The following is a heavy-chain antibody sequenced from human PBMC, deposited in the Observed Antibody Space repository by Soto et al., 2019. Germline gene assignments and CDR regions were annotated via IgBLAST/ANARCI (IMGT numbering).Heavy chain of an antibody. D-gene: IGHD1-26*01. CDR1: GGSISSSSYY. V-gene: IGHV4-39*01. CDR3: ARHGPGGSYSDY. J-gene: IGHJ4*02. CDR2: IYFSGST. Sequence: SETLSLTCTVSGGSISSSSYYWGWIRQPPGKGLEWIGSIYFSGSTYYNPSLKSRVTISVDTSKNQFSLKLSSVTAADTAVYYCARHGPGGSYSDYWGQGTLVTVSS.